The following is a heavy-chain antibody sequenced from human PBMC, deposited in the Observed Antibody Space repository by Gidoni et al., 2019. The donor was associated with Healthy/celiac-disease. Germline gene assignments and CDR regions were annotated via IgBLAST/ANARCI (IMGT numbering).Heavy chain of an antibody. D-gene: IGHD3-16*01. V-gene: IGHV3-21*01. CDR2: ISSSSSYI. Sequence: EVQLVESGGGLVKPGGSLGLSCAASGSTFSSYSMNWVRQAPGKGLGWVSSISSSSSYIYYADSVKGRFTISRDNAKNSLYLQMNSLRAEDTAVYYCARAIRGGTVYDYWGQGTLVTVSS. CDR1: GSTFSSYS. J-gene: IGHJ4*02. CDR3: ARAIRGGTVYDY.